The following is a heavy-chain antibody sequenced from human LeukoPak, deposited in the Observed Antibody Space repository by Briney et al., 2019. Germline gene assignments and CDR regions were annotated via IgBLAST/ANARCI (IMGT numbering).Heavy chain of an antibody. J-gene: IGHJ4*02. Sequence: PGGSLRLSCAASGFTFSSYAMNWVRQAPGKGLEWVSAISGSGGSTYYADSVKGRFTISRDNSKNTLFLQMNSLRDEDTAVYYCANGRGPTGYYDSSGYYFDYWGQGTLVTVSS. CDR3: ANGRGPTGYYDSSGYYFDY. CDR2: ISGSGGST. CDR1: GFTFSSYA. V-gene: IGHV3-23*01. D-gene: IGHD3-22*01.